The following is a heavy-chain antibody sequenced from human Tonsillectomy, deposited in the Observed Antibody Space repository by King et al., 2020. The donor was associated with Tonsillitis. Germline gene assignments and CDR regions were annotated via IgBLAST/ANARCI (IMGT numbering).Heavy chain of an antibody. CDR1: GYSFTSYW. J-gene: IGHJ3*02. V-gene: IGHV5-51*01. CDR3: ASRHKLLWFGEFGDAFDI. CDR2: IYPGDSDT. D-gene: IGHD3-10*01. Sequence: VQLVESGAEVKKPGESLKISCKGSGYSFTSYWIGWVRQMPGKGLEWMGIIYPGDSDTRYSPSFQGQVTISADKAISTAYLQWSSLKASATDMYYCASRHKLLWFGEFGDAFDIWGQGTMVTVSS.